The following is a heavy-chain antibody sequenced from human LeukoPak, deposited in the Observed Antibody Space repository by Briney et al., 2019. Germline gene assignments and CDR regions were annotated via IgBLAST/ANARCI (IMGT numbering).Heavy chain of an antibody. CDR2: ISGTGGST. V-gene: IGHV3-23*01. D-gene: IGHD3-22*01. CDR1: GFTFSSYA. J-gene: IGHJ4*02. Sequence: GGSLRLSCAASGFTFSSYAMSWVRQAPGKGLEWVSAISGTGGSTYYADSVKGRFTISRDNSKNTLYLQMNSLRAEDTAVYYCAKTYDSSAYYHSDYWGQGTLVTVSS. CDR3: AKTYDSSAYYHSDY.